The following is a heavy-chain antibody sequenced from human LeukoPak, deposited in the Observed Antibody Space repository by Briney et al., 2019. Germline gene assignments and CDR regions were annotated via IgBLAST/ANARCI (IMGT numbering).Heavy chain of an antibody. J-gene: IGHJ4*02. CDR3: ARESFAYGSGSYYRGYFDY. CDR2: ISYDGSNK. Sequence: GGSLRLSCAASGFTFSSYAMHWVRQAPGKGLEWVAVISYDGSNKYYADSVKGRFTISRDNSKNTLYLQMNSLRAEDTAVYYCARESFAYGSGSYYRGYFDYWGQGTLVTVSS. D-gene: IGHD3-10*01. CDR1: GFTFSSYA. V-gene: IGHV3-30-3*01.